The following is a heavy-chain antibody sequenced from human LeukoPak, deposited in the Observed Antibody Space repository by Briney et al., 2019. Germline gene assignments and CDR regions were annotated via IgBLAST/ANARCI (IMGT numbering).Heavy chain of an antibody. D-gene: IGHD5-18*01. Sequence: SVKDSCKASGGTFSSYAISWVRQAPGQGVEWLGRISPIFGTANYAQKFQGRVTITTAESTSTAYMELSSLRSEDTAVYYCASGAGGYSYGSYYYYYMDVWGKGTTVTVSS. CDR1: GGTFSSYA. CDR3: ASGAGGYSYGSYYYYYMDV. J-gene: IGHJ6*03. CDR2: ISPIFGTA. V-gene: IGHV1-69*05.